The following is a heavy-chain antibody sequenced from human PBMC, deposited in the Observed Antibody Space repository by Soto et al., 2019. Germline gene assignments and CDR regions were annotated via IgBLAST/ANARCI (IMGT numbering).Heavy chain of an antibody. Sequence: EVQLLESGGNLVQPGGSLRLSCAASGFTFNTFAMSWVRQAPGKGLEWVAGIVGNGGTSYNADSVKGRFIISRDNYKNTVYLQMNSLRAEDTAIYYCAKDRKAMVTSFAFWGQGTLVTVSS. V-gene: IGHV3-23*01. CDR2: IVGNGGTS. D-gene: IGHD4-17*01. J-gene: IGHJ4*02. CDR1: GFTFNTFA. CDR3: AKDRKAMVTSFAF.